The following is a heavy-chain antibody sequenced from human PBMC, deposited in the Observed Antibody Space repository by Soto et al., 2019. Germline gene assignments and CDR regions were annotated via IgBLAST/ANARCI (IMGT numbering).Heavy chain of an antibody. D-gene: IGHD3-10*01. CDR2: ISAYNGNT. CDR3: ARVGRTMVRGVLISSWFDP. Sequence: GASVKVSCKASGYTFTSYGISWVRQAPGQGLEWMGWISAYNGNTNYAQKLQGRVTMTTDTSTSTAYMELRSLRSDDTAVYYCARVGRTMVRGVLISSWFDPWGQGTLVTVSS. J-gene: IGHJ5*02. CDR1: GYTFTSYG. V-gene: IGHV1-18*04.